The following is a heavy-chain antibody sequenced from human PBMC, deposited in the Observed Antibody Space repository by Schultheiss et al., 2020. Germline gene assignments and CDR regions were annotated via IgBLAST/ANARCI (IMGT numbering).Heavy chain of an antibody. CDR1: GFTFGDYA. V-gene: IGHV3-49*03. J-gene: IGHJ6*03. CDR2: IRSKAYGGTT. D-gene: IGHD2-15*01. Sequence: GESLKISCTASGFTFGDYAMSWFRQAPGKGLEWVGCIRSKAYGGTTEYAASVKGRFNISRDDSKSIAYLQMNSLKTEDTAVYYCTRDQISTSSWWGLGKVVAATEPSGYIDVWGKGTTVTVSS. CDR3: TRDQISTSSWWGLGKVVAATEPSGYIDV.